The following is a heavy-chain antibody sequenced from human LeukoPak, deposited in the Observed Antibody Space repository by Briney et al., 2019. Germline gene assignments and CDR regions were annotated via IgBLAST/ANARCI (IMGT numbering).Heavy chain of an antibody. CDR1: GGSFSGYY. Sequence: PSETLSLTCAVYGGSFSGYYWSWLRQPPGKGLEWIGEINHSGSTNYTPSLKSRVTISVDPSKNPFSLKLSSVTAADTAVYYCARGPVVGELTHARYFQHWGQGTRVTVSS. CDR2: INHSGST. D-gene: IGHD2-2*01. J-gene: IGHJ1*01. V-gene: IGHV4-34*01. CDR3: ARGPVVGELTHARYFQH.